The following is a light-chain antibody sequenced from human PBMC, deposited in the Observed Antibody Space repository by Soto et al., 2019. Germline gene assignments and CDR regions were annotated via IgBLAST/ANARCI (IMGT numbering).Light chain of an antibody. V-gene: IGLV2-14*01. CDR1: SSDVGNYNY. CDR2: DVS. Sequence: QSALTQPASVSGSPGQSITISCTGTSSDVGNYNYVSWYQQHPGKAPKLIIDDVSNRPSGVSNRFSGSKSGNTASLTISGLQAEDEADYYCTSDRSSSSCVFGTGTKLTVL. CDR3: TSDRSSSSCV. J-gene: IGLJ1*01.